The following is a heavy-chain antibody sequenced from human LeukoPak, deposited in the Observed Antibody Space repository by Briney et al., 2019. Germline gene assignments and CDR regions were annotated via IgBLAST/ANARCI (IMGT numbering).Heavy chain of an antibody. Sequence: ASVKVSCKASGYTFSSYYMHWVRQAPGQGLEWMGIINPRGGSTSYAQKFRGRVTMTRDTSTSTVYMELSSPRSEDTAVYYCARDQPNYYGSGSYYMPLGYWGQGTLVTVSS. CDR3: ARDQPNYYGSGSYYMPLGY. CDR2: INPRGGST. V-gene: IGHV1-46*03. D-gene: IGHD3-10*01. J-gene: IGHJ4*02. CDR1: GYTFSSYY.